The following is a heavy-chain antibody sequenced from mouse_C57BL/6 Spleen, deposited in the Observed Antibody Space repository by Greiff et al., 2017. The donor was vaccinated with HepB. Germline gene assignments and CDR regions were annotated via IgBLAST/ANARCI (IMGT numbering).Heavy chain of an antibody. D-gene: IGHD1-1*01. CDR3: TSNPAYYYGSSYYDY. CDR1: GFNIKDDY. J-gene: IGHJ2*01. V-gene: IGHV14-4*01. CDR2: IDPENGDT. Sequence: VQLQQSGAELVRPGASVKLSCTASGFNIKDDYMHWVKQRPEQGLEWIGWIDPENGDTEYASKFPGKATITADTSSNTAYLQLSSLTSEDTAVYYCTSNPAYYYGSSYYDYWGQGTTLTVSS.